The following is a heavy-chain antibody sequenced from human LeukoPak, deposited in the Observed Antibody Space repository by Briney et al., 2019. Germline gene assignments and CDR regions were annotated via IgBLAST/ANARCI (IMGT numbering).Heavy chain of an antibody. Sequence: ASVKVSCKASGYTFTSYYMHWVRQAPGQGLEWMGIINPSGGSTSYAQKFQGRVTMTRDTSTSTVHMELSSLRSEDTAVYYCASRLHGNYYGSGSYPYYFDYWGQGTLVTVSS. CDR3: ASRLHGNYYGSGSYPYYFDY. D-gene: IGHD3-10*01. CDR1: GYTFTSYY. J-gene: IGHJ4*02. CDR2: INPSGGST. V-gene: IGHV1-46*01.